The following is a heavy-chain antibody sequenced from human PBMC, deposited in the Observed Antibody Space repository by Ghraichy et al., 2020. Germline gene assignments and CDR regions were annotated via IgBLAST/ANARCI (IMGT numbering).Heavy chain of an antibody. CDR3: ARVARYYDSSGFAWSDAFDI. J-gene: IGHJ3*02. D-gene: IGHD3-22*01. V-gene: IGHV3-13*04. Sequence: GESLNISCAASGFTFSSYDMHWVRQATGKGLEWVSAIGTAGDTYYPGSVKGRFTISRENAKNSLYLQMNSLRAGDTAVYYCARVARYYDSSGFAWSDAFDIWGQGTMVTVSS. CDR1: GFTFSSYD. CDR2: IGTAGDT.